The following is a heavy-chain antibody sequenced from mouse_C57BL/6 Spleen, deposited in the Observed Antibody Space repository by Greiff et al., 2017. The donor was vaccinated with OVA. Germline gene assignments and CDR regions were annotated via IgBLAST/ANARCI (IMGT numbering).Heavy chain of an antibody. CDR1: GFTFSDYG. V-gene: IGHV5-17*01. CDR3: ARPNWDRDYAMDY. CDR2: ISSGSSTI. Sequence: EVQRVESGGGLVKPGGSLKLSCAASGFTFSDYGMHWVRQAPEKGLEWVAYISSGSSTIYYADTVKCRFTISRDNAKNTLFLQMTSLRSEDTAMYYCARPNWDRDYAMDYWGQGTSVTVSS. D-gene: IGHD3-3*01. J-gene: IGHJ4*01.